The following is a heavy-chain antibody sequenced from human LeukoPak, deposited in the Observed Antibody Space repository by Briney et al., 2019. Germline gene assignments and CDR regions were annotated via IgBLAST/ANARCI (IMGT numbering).Heavy chain of an antibody. J-gene: IGHJ6*03. CDR2: INPNSGGT. D-gene: IGHD2-2*02. V-gene: IGHV1-2*02. Sequence: ASVKVSCKASGYTFTGYYMHWVRQAPGQGLEWMGWINPNSGGTNYAQKFQGRVTMTRDTSISTAYMELSRLRSGDTAVYYCARDPGRIVVVPAAISYYYMDVWGKGTTVTVSS. CDR3: ARDPGRIVVVPAAISYYYMDV. CDR1: GYTFTGYY.